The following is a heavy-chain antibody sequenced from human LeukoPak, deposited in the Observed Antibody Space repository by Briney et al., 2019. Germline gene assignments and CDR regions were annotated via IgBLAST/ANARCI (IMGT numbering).Heavy chain of an antibody. D-gene: IGHD1-26*01. CDR3: ARPGRGSYPGAFDI. V-gene: IGHV1-69*05. CDR1: GGTFSSYA. CDR2: IIPIFGTA. J-gene: IGHJ3*02. Sequence: ASVKVSCKASGGTFSSYAISWVRQAPGQGLEWMGGIIPIFGTANYAQKFQGRVTITTDESTSTAYMELSSLRSEDTAVYYCARPGRGSYPGAFDIWGQGTMVTVSS.